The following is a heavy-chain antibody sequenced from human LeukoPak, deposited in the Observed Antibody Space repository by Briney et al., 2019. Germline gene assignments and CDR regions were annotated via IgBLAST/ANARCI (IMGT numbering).Heavy chain of an antibody. Sequence: GGSLRLSCEASGFSISSYWMTWVRQAPGKGLEWVANIKKQGSEKYYVDSVKGRFTIARDNAKNSLYLQMNNLRAEDTVMYYCARHAYYVFDIWGQGTMVTVSS. J-gene: IGHJ3*02. CDR2: IKKQGSEK. V-gene: IGHV3-7*01. D-gene: IGHD3-10*01. CDR3: ARHAYYVFDI. CDR1: GFSISSYW.